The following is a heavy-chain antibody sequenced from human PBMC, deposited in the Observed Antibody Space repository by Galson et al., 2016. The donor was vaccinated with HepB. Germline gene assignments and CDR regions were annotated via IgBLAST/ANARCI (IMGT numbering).Heavy chain of an antibody. Sequence: SLRLPCAVAGFTFRNHQMHWIRQVPGQGLMWVARIEGDGTRPIYAASVEGRFIISSASAENTVYLQMNRLRAEDTALYYCARDLSGPDCWGQGTLVTVSP. J-gene: IGHJ4*02. CDR3: ARDLSGPDC. CDR2: IEGDGTRP. V-gene: IGHV3-74*01. CDR1: GFTFRNHQ.